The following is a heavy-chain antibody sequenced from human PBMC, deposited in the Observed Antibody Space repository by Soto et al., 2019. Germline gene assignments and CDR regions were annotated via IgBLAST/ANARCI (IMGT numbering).Heavy chain of an antibody. J-gene: IGHJ4*02. CDR3: ARADILTIFGWGGFDY. V-gene: IGHV4-31*03. CDR1: GVSISSGGFY. D-gene: IGHD3-3*01. CDR2: IDYRGST. Sequence: QVQLQESGPGLVKPSQTLSLTCTVSGVSISSGGFYWTWIRQHPGQGLEWMGHIDYRGSTYYVPSLKSRLTISRDTSENHISLILQSVTAADTAVYYCARADILTIFGWGGFDYWGQGNLVTVSS.